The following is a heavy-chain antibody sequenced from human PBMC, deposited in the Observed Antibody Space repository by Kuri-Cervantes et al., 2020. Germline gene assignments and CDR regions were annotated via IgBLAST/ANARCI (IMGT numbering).Heavy chain of an antibody. CDR1: GFTFSSYW. CDR2: INSDGSST. Sequence: GESLKISCAASGFTFSSYWMHWVRQAPGKGLVWVSRINSDGSSTSYADSVKGRFTISRDNAKNTLYLQMNSLRAEDTAVYYCARVSGYILRAYGMDVWGQGTTVTVSS. CDR3: ARVSGYILRAYGMDV. V-gene: IGHV3-74*01. D-gene: IGHD1-1*01. J-gene: IGHJ6*02.